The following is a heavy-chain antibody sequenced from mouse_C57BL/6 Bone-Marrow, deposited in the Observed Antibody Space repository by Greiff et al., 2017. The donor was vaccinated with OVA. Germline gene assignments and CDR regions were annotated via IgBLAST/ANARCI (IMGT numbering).Heavy chain of an antibody. D-gene: IGHD1-1*01. CDR2: IYPRSGNT. Sequence: QVQLQQSGAELARPGASVKLSCKASGYTFTSYGISWVKQRTGQGLEWIGEIYPRSGNTYYNEKFKGKATLTADKSSSTAYMELRSLTSEDSAVYFCARFGYYGSPFAYWGQGTLVTVSA. V-gene: IGHV1-81*01. CDR1: GYTFTSYG. J-gene: IGHJ3*01. CDR3: ARFGYYGSPFAY.